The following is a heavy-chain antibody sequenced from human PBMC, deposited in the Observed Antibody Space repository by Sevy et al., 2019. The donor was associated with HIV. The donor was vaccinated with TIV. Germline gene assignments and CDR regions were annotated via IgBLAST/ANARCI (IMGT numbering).Heavy chain of an antibody. Sequence: ASVKVSCKASGYIFTGYYIHWVRQAPGQGLEWMGYIKSDSGDTNYAQRFQGRVTMTRDTSIKTAYMELSRLTFDDTAVYFCARAGARGVFGVILDKSYYYMDVWGEGTTVTVSS. V-gene: IGHV1-2*02. CDR2: IKSDSGDT. CDR3: ARAGARGVFGVILDKSYYYMDV. J-gene: IGHJ6*03. D-gene: IGHD3-3*01. CDR1: GYIFTGYY.